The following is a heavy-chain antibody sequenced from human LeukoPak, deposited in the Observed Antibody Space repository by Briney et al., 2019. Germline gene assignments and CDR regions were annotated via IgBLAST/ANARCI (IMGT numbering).Heavy chain of an antibody. V-gene: IGHV3-23*01. CDR2: VTNGGAT. J-gene: IGHJ4*02. D-gene: IGHD7-27*01. Sequence: GGSLRLSCVASGFTFSDYIMVWVRQAPGKGLEWVSAVTNGGATFDADSVKGRFTTSRDNYKNTLYLQMNSLRAEDTAVYYCAKEMPGDRGRFDHFDHWGQGTLVTVSS. CDR1: GFTFSDYI. CDR3: AKEMPGDRGRFDHFDH.